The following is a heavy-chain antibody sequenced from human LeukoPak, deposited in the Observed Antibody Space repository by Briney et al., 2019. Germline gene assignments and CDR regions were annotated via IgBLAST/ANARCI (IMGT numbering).Heavy chain of an antibody. V-gene: IGHV4-39*07. D-gene: IGHD4-17*01. CDR1: GGSLSSTSHY. Sequence: SETLSLTCTVSGGSLSSTSHYWGWIRLPPGKGLEWIGSVHSSGSTFYTPSLRSRVTISIDTSKNQFSLKVRSVTAADTAVYYCARIEYGDCLGHYYYYMDVWGKGTTVTVSS. J-gene: IGHJ6*03. CDR2: VHSSGST. CDR3: ARIEYGDCLGHYYYYMDV.